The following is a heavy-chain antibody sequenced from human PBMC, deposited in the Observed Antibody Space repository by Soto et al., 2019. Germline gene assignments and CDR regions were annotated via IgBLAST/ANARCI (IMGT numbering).Heavy chain of an antibody. J-gene: IGHJ4*02. CDR3: ARGVPYAESLYFDH. V-gene: IGHV5-51*01. Sequence: PGESLKISCRASGYSFTSFWIAWVRQVPGKGLEWMGIVYPDDSDTRYSPAFQGQVTISADKSITTAYLQWARLEASDTAMYYCARGVPYAESLYFDHWGKGSLVTVSS. D-gene: IGHD3-10*01. CDR1: GYSFTSFW. CDR2: VYPDDSDT.